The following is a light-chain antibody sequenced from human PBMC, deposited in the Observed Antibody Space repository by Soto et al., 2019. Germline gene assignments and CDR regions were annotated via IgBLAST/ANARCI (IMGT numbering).Light chain of an antibody. V-gene: IGLV2-14*01. CDR2: EVS. J-gene: IGLJ2*01. CDR3: SSYAGSSVL. CDR1: SRDVGRYDY. Sequence: QSALTQPASVSGSPGQSITISCTGTSRDVGRYDYVSWYQQHPGKAPKLMIYEVSNRPSGVSNRFSGSKSGNTASLTISGLQAEDEADYYCSSYAGSSVLFGGGTKLTVL.